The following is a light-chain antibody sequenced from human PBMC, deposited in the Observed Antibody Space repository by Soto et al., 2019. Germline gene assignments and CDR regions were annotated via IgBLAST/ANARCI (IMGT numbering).Light chain of an antibody. CDR3: SSSAGSNNVL. V-gene: IGLV2-8*01. CDR2: EVN. Sequence: HSALTQPPSASGSPGQSVTISCTGTSSDVGGYNSVSWYQQHPGKAPKVMIFEVNQRPSGVPDRFSGSKSGNTASLTVSDLQAEDEADYYCSSSAGSNNVLFGGGTKVTVL. CDR1: SSDVGGYNS. J-gene: IGLJ3*02.